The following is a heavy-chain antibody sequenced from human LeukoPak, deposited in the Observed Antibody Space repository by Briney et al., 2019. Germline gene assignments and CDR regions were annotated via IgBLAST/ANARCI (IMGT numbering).Heavy chain of an antibody. D-gene: IGHD5-12*01. CDR3: ARVVAGGFDY. V-gene: IGHV4-59*01. CDR1: GGSISSYY. Sequence: SETLSLTCTVSGGSISSYYWSWIRQPPGKGLEWIGYIYYSGSTNYNPSLKSRVTISVDTSKNQFSLKLSSMTAADTAVYYCARVVAGGFDYWGQGTLVTVSS. CDR2: IYYSGST. J-gene: IGHJ4*02.